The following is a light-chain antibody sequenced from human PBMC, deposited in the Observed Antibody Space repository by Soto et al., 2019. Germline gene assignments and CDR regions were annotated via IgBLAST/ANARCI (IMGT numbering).Light chain of an antibody. Sequence: DIVLTQSPATLSLSPGARATLSCRASQSVSTYLAWYQQKPGQAPRLLIYDASNRATGIPARFSGSGSGTDFTLTISSLEPEDFAVYYCQHRSNSPPTFGHGTKVDI. CDR1: QSVSTY. V-gene: IGKV3-11*01. CDR2: DAS. CDR3: QHRSNSPPT. J-gene: IGKJ3*01.